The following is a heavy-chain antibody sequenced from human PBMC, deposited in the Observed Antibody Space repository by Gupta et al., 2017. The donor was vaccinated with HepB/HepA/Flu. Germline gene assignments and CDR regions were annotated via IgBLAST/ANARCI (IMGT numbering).Heavy chain of an antibody. J-gene: IGHJ4*02. CDR2: ISGSGGST. V-gene: IGHV3-23*01. D-gene: IGHD3-10*01. Sequence: EVQLLESGGGLVQPGGSLRLSCAASGFTFSSYAMSWVRQAPGKGLEWVSAISGSGGSTYYAESVKGRFTISRDNSKNTLYLQMNSLRAEDTAVYYCAKGGGSYYNAFDYWGQGTLVTVSS. CDR1: GFTFSSYA. CDR3: AKGGGSYYNAFDY.